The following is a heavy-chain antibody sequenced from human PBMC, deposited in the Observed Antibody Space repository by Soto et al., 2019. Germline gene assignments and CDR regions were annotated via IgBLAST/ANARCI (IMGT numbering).Heavy chain of an antibody. CDR2: INSDGSST. D-gene: IGHD6-13*01. Sequence: PGGSLRLSCAASGFTFSSYWMHWVRQAPGKGLVWVSRINSDGSSTSYADSVKGRFTISRDNAKNTLYLQMNSLRAEDTAVYYCAMPSGYSSSWYSFDYWGQGTRGTVS. CDR3: AMPSGYSSSWYSFDY. V-gene: IGHV3-74*01. J-gene: IGHJ4*02. CDR1: GFTFSSYW.